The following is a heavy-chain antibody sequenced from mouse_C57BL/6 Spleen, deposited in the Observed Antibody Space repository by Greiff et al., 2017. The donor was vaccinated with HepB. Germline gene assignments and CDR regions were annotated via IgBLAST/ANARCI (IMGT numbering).Heavy chain of an antibody. J-gene: IGHJ1*03. CDR3: ARGYYGSRGHFDV. CDR2: FHPYNDDT. D-gene: IGHD1-1*01. V-gene: IGHV1-47*01. Sequence: QVQLKESGAELVKPGASVKMSCKASGYTFTTYPIEWMKQNHGKSLEWIGNFHPYNDDTKYNEKFKGKATLTVEKSSSTVYLELSRLTSDDSAVYYCARGYYGSRGHFDVWGTGTTVTVSS. CDR1: GYTFTTYP.